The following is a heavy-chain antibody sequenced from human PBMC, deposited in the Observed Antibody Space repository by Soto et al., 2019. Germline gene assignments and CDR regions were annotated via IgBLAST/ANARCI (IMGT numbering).Heavy chain of an antibody. D-gene: IGHD1-1*01. Sequence: GASVKVSWKASGGTFSSYAISWVRQAPGQGLEWMGGIIPIFGTANYAQKFQGRVTITADESTSTAYMELSSLRSEDTAVYYCARADTTAFLNYYYYGMDVWGQATTVTVSS. J-gene: IGHJ6*02. CDR3: ARADTTAFLNYYYYGMDV. CDR2: IIPIFGTA. V-gene: IGHV1-69*13. CDR1: GGTFSSYA.